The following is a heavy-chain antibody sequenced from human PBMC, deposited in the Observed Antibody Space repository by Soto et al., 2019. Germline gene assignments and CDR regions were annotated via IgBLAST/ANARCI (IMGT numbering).Heavy chain of an antibody. CDR1: GYTLTELS. CDR3: ATIAEIMTTEGVFDY. CDR2: FDPEDGET. D-gene: IGHD4-17*01. V-gene: IGHV1-24*01. Sequence: ASVKVSCKVSGYTLTELSMHWVRQAPGKGLEWMGGFDPEDGETIYAQKFQGRVTMTEDTSTDTAYMELSSLRSEDTAVYYCATIAEIMTTEGVFDYWGQGTLVTVSS. J-gene: IGHJ4*02.